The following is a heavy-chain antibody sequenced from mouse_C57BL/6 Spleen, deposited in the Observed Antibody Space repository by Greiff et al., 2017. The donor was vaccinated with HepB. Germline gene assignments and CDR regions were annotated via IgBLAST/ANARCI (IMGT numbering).Heavy chain of an antibody. Sequence: EVQLMESGGGLVKPGGSLKLSCAASGFTFSSYAMSWVRQTPEKRLEWVATISDGGSYTYYPDNVKGRFTISRDNAKNNLYLQMSHLKSEDKAMYYCARGELLYFDYWGQGTTLTVSS. CDR3: ARGELLYFDY. J-gene: IGHJ2*01. CDR1: GFTFSSYA. D-gene: IGHD2-1*01. CDR2: ISDGGSYT. V-gene: IGHV5-4*01.